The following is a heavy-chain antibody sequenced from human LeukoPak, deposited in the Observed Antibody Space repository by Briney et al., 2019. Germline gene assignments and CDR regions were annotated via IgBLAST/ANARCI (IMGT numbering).Heavy chain of an antibody. D-gene: IGHD6-19*01. CDR2: IYHSGRT. CDR3: ARRVGSSGWYYFDY. CDR1: GDSIGTSTYY. J-gene: IGHJ4*02. Sequence: SETLSLTCTVSGDSIGTSTYYWVWIRQPPGKGLELIGTIYHSGRTYYNPSLKSRVTISVDTSKNQFSLKLSSVSATDTAVYYCARRVGSSGWYYFDYWGQGTQVTVSS. V-gene: IGHV4-39*01.